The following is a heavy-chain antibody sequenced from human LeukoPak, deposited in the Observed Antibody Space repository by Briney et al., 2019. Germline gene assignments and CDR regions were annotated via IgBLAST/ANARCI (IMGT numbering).Heavy chain of an antibody. V-gene: IGHV1-2*02. J-gene: IGHJ5*02. CDR1: GYTFTGYY. CDR2: INPNSGGT. CDR3: AREGQQLTTGWFDP. D-gene: IGHD6-13*01. Sequence: GASAKVSCKASGYTFTGYYMHWVRQAPGQGLEWMGWINPNSGGTNYAQKFQGRVTVTRDTSISTAYMELSRLRSDDTAVYYCAREGQQLTTGWFDPWGQGTLVTVSS.